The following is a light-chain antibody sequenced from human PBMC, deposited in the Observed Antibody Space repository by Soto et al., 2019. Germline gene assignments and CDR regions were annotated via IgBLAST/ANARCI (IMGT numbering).Light chain of an antibody. CDR1: QGISNY. CDR2: AAS. V-gene: IGKV1-27*01. J-gene: IGKJ3*01. CDR3: QKDNSGPGA. Sequence: DIQMTQSPSSLSASVGDRVTITCRASQGISNYLAWYQQKPGKVPKLLIYAASTLQSGVPSRFSGSGSGTGFTLTISSLQPEDVATYYFQKDNSGPGAFGPGTKVDIK.